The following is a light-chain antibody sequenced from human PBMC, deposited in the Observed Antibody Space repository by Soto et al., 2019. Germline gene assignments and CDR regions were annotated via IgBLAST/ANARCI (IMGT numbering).Light chain of an antibody. J-gene: IGKJ1*01. CDR3: QQYNDWWT. V-gene: IGKV3-15*01. CDR1: QSLSIN. CDR2: SAS. Sequence: EIVMTPSPATLSVSPGERATLSCRASQSLSINLAWYQQKPGQAPRLLIYSASTRATGIPSRFSGSGSGTEFTLTISSLQSEDFAVYYCQQYNDWWTFGQGTKVDIK.